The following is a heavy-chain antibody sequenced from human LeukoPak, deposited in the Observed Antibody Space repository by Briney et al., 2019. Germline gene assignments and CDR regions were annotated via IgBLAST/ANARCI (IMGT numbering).Heavy chain of an antibody. CDR1: GGSISSSSYY. V-gene: IGHV4-39*07. J-gene: IGHJ5*02. CDR3: ARSLTTVTIRNWFDP. CDR2: IYYSGST. D-gene: IGHD4-17*01. Sequence: SETLSLTCTVSGGSISSSSYYWGWIRQPPGKGLEWIGSIYYSGSTYYNPSLKSRVTISVDTSKNQFSLKLSSVTAADTAVYYCARSLTTVTIRNWFDPWGQGTLVTVSS.